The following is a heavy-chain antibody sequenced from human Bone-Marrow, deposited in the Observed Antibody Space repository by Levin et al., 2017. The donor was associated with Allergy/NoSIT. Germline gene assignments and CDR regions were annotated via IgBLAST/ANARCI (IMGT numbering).Heavy chain of an antibody. J-gene: IGHJ4*02. CDR3: AKDLSGPFDY. CDR2: TNEDGSYT. CDR1: GFTFSTFW. Sequence: GGSLRLSCAASGFTFSTFWMHWVRQVPGKGLVWVSRTNEDGSYTSYADSVQGRFTISRDNAKNTLYLQMNSLRAEDTAVYYCAKDLSGPFDYWGQGTLVTVSS. V-gene: IGHV3-74*01. D-gene: IGHD6-19*01.